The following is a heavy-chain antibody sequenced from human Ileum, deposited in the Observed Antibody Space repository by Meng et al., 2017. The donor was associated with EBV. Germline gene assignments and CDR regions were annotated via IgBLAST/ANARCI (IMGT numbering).Heavy chain of an antibody. CDR2: IYNSGST. J-gene: IGHJ2*01. V-gene: IGHV4-30-4*01. CDR3: ARGQKGYFDL. CDR1: GGSISSSNYY. Sequence: QVRLQESGPGLVKPSQTLSLTCTVSGGSISSSNYYWSWIRQPPGKGLEWSGHIYNSGSTYYNPSLKSRITISVDTSKNQFSLKLSSVTAADTAVYYCARGQKGYFDLWGRGTLVTASS.